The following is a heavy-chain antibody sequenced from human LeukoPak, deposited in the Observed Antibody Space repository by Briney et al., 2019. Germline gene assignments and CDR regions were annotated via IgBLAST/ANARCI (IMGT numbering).Heavy chain of an antibody. J-gene: IGHJ3*02. CDR3: ERAPRAEVAFAM. D-gene: IGHD1-26*01. V-gene: IGHV3-21*01. CDR2: ISSSSSYI. Sequence: PGGSLRLSCAAPGFTFSSNSVNWVRQAPGKGLEWVSSISSSSSYIYYADAVKGRFTISRDNAKNSLYLQMNSLRDADTAVPYCERAPRAEVAFAMWGQGTMVTVSS. CDR1: GFTFSSNS.